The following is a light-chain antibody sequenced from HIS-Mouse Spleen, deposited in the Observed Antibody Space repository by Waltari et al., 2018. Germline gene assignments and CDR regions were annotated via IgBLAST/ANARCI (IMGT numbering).Light chain of an antibody. CDR1: SSYVGGYNY. CDR2: DVS. Sequence: QSALTQPASVSGSPGQSITISCTGTSSYVGGYNYVSCYQQHPGKAPKLMIYDVSNRPSGGSNRFSGSKSGNTASLTISGLQAEDEADYYCSSYTSSSTLVFGGGTKLTVL. CDR3: SSYTSSSTLV. J-gene: IGLJ2*01. V-gene: IGLV2-14*03.